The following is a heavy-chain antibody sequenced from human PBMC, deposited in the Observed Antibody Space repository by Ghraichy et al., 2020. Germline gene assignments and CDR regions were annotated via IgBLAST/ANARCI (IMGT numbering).Heavy chain of an antibody. CDR1: GGSISSSSYY. J-gene: IGHJ6*02. Sequence: SQTLSLTCTVSGGSISSSSYYWGWIRQPPGKGLEWIGSIYYSGSTYYNPSLKSRVTISVDTSKNQFSLKLSSVTAADTAVYYCARDRYGMDVWGQGTTVTVSS. V-gene: IGHV4-39*07. CDR2: IYYSGST. CDR3: ARDRYGMDV.